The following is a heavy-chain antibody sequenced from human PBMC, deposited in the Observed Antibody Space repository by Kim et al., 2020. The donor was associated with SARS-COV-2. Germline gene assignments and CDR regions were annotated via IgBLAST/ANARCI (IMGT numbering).Heavy chain of an antibody. J-gene: IGHJ6*02. V-gene: IGHV3-23*01. D-gene: IGHD3-3*01. CDR2: ISGSGGST. CDR3: AKDVSRMTIFGVVTRGGRVV. CDR1: GFTFSSYA. Sequence: GGSLRLSCAASGFTFSSYAMSWVRQAPGKGLEWVSAISGSGGSTYYADSVKGRFTISRDNSKNTLYLQMNSLRAEDTAVYYCAKDVSRMTIFGVVTRGGRVVWGQGTTVTVSS.